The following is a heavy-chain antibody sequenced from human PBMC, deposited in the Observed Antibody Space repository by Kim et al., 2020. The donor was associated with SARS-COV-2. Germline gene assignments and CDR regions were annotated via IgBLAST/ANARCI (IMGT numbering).Heavy chain of an antibody. Sequence: GESLKISCKGSGYSFTSYWIGWVRQMPGKGLEWMGIIYPGDSDTRYSPSFQGQVTISADKSISTAYLQWSSLKASDTAMYYCARRRYYGSGSYYIPSYGMDVWGLGTTVTVSS. CDR2: IYPGDSDT. CDR1: GYSFTSYW. V-gene: IGHV5-51*01. CDR3: ARRRYYGSGSYYIPSYGMDV. J-gene: IGHJ6*02. D-gene: IGHD3-10*01.